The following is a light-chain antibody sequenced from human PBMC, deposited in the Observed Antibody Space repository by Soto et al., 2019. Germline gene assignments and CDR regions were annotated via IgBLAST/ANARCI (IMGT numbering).Light chain of an antibody. CDR3: HQYASSPWT. Sequence: IRLTQSPGTLSLSPGERVTLSCRASQRVYSSYLAWYQQRPGQAPRLLFYDASIRATGIPDRFSGSGSGTDFSLTISRLEPEDFAVYYCHQYASSPWTFGQGTKVDIK. J-gene: IGKJ1*01. CDR1: QRVYSSY. CDR2: DAS. V-gene: IGKV3-20*01.